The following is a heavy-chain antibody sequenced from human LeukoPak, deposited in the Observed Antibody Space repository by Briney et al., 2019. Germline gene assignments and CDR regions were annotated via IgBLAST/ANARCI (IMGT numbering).Heavy chain of an antibody. CDR2: ISAYNGNT. Sequence: ASVKVSCKASGYTFTSYGISWMRQAPGQGLEWMGWISAYNGNTNYAQKLQGRVTMTTDTSTSTAYMELRSLRSDDTAVYYCARSAYYYGSGSYYPSWFDPWGQGTLVTVSS. J-gene: IGHJ5*02. V-gene: IGHV1-18*01. CDR3: ARSAYYYGSGSYYPSWFDP. CDR1: GYTFTSYG. D-gene: IGHD3-10*01.